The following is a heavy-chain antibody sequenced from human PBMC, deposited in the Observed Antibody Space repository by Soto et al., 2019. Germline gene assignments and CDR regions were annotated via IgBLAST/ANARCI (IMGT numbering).Heavy chain of an antibody. CDR1: GYTFSVYY. CDR2: INPNSGGT. D-gene: IGHD3-3*01. CDR3: ARAEVKYDSWGYYYYGMDV. Sequence: ASVKVSCKASGYTFSVYYMHWVRQATGQGLEWMGWINPNSGGTNYAQKFQGWVTMTRDTSISTAYMELSRLRSDDTAVNYCARAEVKYDSWGYYYYGMDVWGQGTTVTVSS. J-gene: IGHJ6*02. V-gene: IGHV1-2*04.